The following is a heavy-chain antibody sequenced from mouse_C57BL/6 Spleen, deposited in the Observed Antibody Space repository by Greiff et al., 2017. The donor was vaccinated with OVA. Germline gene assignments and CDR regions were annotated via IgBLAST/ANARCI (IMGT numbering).Heavy chain of an antibody. CDR2: INPGSGGT. V-gene: IGHV1-54*01. J-gene: IGHJ3*01. CDR1: GYAFTNYL. CDR3: ANYYGSSPFAY. D-gene: IGHD1-1*01. Sequence: VKLMESGAELVRPGTSVKVSCKASGYAFTNYLIEWVKQRPGQGLEWIGVINPGSGGTNYNEKFKGKATLTADKSSSTAYMQLSSLTSEDSAVYVCANYYGSSPFAYWGQGTLVTVSA.